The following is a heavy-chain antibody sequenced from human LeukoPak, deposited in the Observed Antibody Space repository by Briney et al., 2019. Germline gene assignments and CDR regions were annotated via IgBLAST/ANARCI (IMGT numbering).Heavy chain of an antibody. D-gene: IGHD1-26*01. CDR2: ITSGGSTI. CDR3: ARDILGATGVGAFDM. CDR1: GFTFSDYY. Sequence: GGSLRLSRAASGFTFSDYYMSWIRQAPGQGLQWVSYITSGGSTIYGADSVKGRFTISRDNAKNSLYLQMNSLRAEDTAVYYCARDILGATGVGAFDMWGQGTMVTVSS. J-gene: IGHJ3*02. V-gene: IGHV3-11*04.